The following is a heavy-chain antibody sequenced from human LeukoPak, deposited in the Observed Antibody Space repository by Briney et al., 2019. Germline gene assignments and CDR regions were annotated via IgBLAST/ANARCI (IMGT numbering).Heavy chain of an antibody. CDR2: IYTSGST. Sequence: SETLSLTCTVSGGSISNYYWSWIRQPARKGLEWIGRIYTSGSTGYNPSLKSRVTMSVDTSKNRFSLKLNSVTAADTAVYYCARGSLIGYCSGTSCYPAALDIWGQGTMVTVSS. D-gene: IGHD2-2*01. CDR1: GGSISNYY. CDR3: ARGSLIGYCSGTSCYPAALDI. V-gene: IGHV4-4*07. J-gene: IGHJ3*02.